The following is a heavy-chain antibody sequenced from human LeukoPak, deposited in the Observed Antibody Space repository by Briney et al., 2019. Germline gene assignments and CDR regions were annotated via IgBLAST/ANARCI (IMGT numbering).Heavy chain of an antibody. D-gene: IGHD2-15*01. CDR1: GGSIGRGDYF. J-gene: IGHJ5*02. V-gene: IGHV4-30-4*01. Sequence: PSETLSLTCIVSGGSIGRGDYFWTWISQPPGKGLEWIGYISYSGSAHHNPSLKSRLTISIDRSKTQFSLSLTSVTAADTAVYYCARVNHDYCSTAACFRAGWFDPWGQGTLVTVSS. CDR2: ISYSGSA. CDR3: ARVNHDYCSTAACFRAGWFDP.